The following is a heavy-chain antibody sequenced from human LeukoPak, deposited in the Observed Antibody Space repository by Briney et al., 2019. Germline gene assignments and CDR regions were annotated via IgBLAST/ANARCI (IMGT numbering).Heavy chain of an antibody. Sequence: ASVKVSCKASGYTFTNYAMNGVRQAPGQGLEWMGWINTNTGNPTYAQGFTGRFVFSLDTSVSTAYLQISSLKAEDTAVYYCARSGGSGSYYARNYYYYMDVWGKGTTVTVSS. CDR3: ARSGGSGSYYARNYYYYMDV. D-gene: IGHD3-10*01. CDR2: INTNTGNP. CDR1: GYTFTNYA. V-gene: IGHV7-4-1*02. J-gene: IGHJ6*03.